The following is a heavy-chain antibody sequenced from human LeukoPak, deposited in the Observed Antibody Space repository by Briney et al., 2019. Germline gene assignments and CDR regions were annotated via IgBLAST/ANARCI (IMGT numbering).Heavy chain of an antibody. J-gene: IGHJ4*02. CDR2: INSDRNNT. V-gene: IGHV3-74*01. Sequence: GGSLRLSCAASGFTFSSYWMHWVRQGPGKGLVWVSRINSDRNNTSYADSVKGRFTISRDNAKNTVYLQMNSLRAEDTAVYYCARKLEGYDSSGYYQYFDCWGQGTLVTVSS. D-gene: IGHD3-22*01. CDR1: GFTFSSYW. CDR3: ARKLEGYDSSGYYQYFDC.